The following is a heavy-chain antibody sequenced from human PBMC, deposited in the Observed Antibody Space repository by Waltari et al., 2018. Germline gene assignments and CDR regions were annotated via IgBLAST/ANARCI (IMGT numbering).Heavy chain of an antibody. D-gene: IGHD5-18*01. CDR1: GFTFSSYA. Sequence: EVQLVESGGGLVQPGGSLRLSCAASGFTFSSYAMSWVRQAPGNGLVWVSGISGSGTSTYYADSVKGRFTIARDNSKNTLYLQVNSLRAEDTAVYYCAKDPQWDTALGSWGQGTLVIVSS. V-gene: IGHV3-23*04. CDR3: AKDPQWDTALGS. CDR2: ISGSGTST. J-gene: IGHJ5*02.